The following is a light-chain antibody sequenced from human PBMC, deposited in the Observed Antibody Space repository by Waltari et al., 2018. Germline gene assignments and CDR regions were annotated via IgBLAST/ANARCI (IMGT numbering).Light chain of an antibody. Sequence: SALTQPRSVSGSPGQSVPIPCPGTTRDIGRYYYVSWYQHLPGKAPELLMFDVTQRPSGVPDRFSGSKSANTASLTISGLQPDDEADYYCCSFAGAYTWIFGGGTKVTVL. J-gene: IGLJ2*01. CDR1: TRDIGRYYY. V-gene: IGLV2-11*01. CDR2: DVT. CDR3: CSFAGAYTWI.